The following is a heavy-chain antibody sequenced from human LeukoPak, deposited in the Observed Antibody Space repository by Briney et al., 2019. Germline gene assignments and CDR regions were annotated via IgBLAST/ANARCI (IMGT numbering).Heavy chain of an antibody. D-gene: IGHD1-26*01. V-gene: IGHV3-21*01. Sequence: GGSLRLSCAASGFTFSSYSMNWVRQAPGKGLEWVSSISSSSSYIYYADSVKGRFTISRDNAKNSLYLQMNSLRAEDTAVYYCARVGSRVPDAFDIWGQGTMVTVPS. CDR2: ISSSSSYI. J-gene: IGHJ3*02. CDR3: ARVGSRVPDAFDI. CDR1: GFTFSSYS.